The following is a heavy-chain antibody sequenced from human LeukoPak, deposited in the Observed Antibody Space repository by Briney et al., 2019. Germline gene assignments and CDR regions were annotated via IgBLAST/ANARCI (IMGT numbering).Heavy chain of an antibody. CDR1: VYTFTGYY. CDR3: AREAGDNAYDI. Sequence: ASVKVSCKASVYTFTGYYMHWVRQAPGQGLEWMEWINPNSGGTNYAQKFQGRVTMTRDTSISTSYMEVSRLTSDDTAVYYCAREAGDNAYDIWGQGTVVTVSS. D-gene: IGHD2-21*01. CDR2: INPNSGGT. J-gene: IGHJ3*02. V-gene: IGHV1-2*02.